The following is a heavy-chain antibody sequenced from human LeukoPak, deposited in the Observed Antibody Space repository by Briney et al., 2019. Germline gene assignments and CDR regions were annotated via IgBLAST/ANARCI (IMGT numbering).Heavy chain of an antibody. D-gene: IGHD1-26*01. V-gene: IGHV4-59*01. CDR1: GGSISSYY. CDR2: IYYSGST. Sequence: PSETLSLTCTVSGGSISSYYWSWIRQPPGKGLEWIGYIYYSGSTNYNPSLKSRVTISVDTSKNQFSLKLSSVTAADTAVYYCAAGEWELLGYYFDYWGQGTLVTVSS. CDR3: AAGEWELLGYYFDY. J-gene: IGHJ4*02.